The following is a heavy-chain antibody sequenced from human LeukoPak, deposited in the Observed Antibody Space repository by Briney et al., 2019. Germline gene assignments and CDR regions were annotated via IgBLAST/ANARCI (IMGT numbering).Heavy chain of an antibody. V-gene: IGHV3-21*01. CDR3: ASHPGPVGARLESYYYYGMDV. CDR1: GFTFSSYS. CDR2: ISSSSSYI. Sequence: GGSLRLSCAASGFTFSSYSMNWVRQAPGKGLEWVSSISSSSSYIYYADSVKGRFTISRDNAKNSLYLQMNSLRAEDTAVYYCASHPGPVGARLESYYYYGMDVWGQGTTVTVSS. J-gene: IGHJ6*02. D-gene: IGHD1-26*01.